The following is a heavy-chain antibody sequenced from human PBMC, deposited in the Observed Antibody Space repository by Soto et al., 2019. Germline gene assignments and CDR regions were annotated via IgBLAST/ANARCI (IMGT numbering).Heavy chain of an antibody. CDR1: GFTFSSYA. CDR3: AKDKWSQQLVPGFNP. V-gene: IGHV3-23*01. J-gene: IGHJ5*02. Sequence: LRLSCAASGFTFSSYAMSWVRQAPGKGLEWVSAISGSGGSTYYADSVKGRFTISRDNSKNTLYLQMNSLRAEDTAVYYCAKDKWSQQLVPGFNPWGQGTLVTVSS. CDR2: ISGSGGST. D-gene: IGHD6-13*01.